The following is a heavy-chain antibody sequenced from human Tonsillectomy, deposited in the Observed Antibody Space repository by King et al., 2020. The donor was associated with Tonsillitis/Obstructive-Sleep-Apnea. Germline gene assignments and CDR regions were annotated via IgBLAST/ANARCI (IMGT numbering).Heavy chain of an antibody. CDR1: GFTFSSYW. CDR2: INSDGSST. D-gene: IGHD1-7*01. Sequence: EVQLVESGGGLVQPGGSLRLSCAASGFTFSSYWMHWVRQAPGKGLVWVSRINSDGSSTNYADSVKGRFTISSDNAENTLYLQMNSLSAEDTGVYYCARNGIIGTTSRVWFDPWGQGTLVTVSS. V-gene: IGHV3-74*01. CDR3: ARNGIIGTTSRVWFDP. J-gene: IGHJ5*02.